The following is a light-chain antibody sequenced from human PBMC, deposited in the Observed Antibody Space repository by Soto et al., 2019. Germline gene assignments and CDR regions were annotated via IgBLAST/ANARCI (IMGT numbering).Light chain of an antibody. CDR1: QSISDW. CDR2: KAS. V-gene: IGKV1-5*03. J-gene: IGKJ1*01. Sequence: DIQMTQSPSTLSASVGDRVTITCRASQSISDWLAWHQQKPGKAPKLLIYKASNLESGVPSRFSGSGFGTEFTLTISSLQPDDFATYYCQQYNSYRAFGQGTKVDIK. CDR3: QQYNSYRA.